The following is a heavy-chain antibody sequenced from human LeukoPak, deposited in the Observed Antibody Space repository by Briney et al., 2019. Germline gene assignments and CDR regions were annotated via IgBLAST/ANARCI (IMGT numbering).Heavy chain of an antibody. CDR3: ARVSSSGYGYYYYYMDV. Sequence: SETLSLTCNVTGGSISSYYWSWIRQPPGKGLEWIGYIYYSGSTDYNPSLKSRVTMSADTSNNQLSLKLSSVTAADTAVYYCARVSSSGYGYYYYYMDVWGKGTTVTVSS. D-gene: IGHD3-22*01. V-gene: IGHV4-59*01. CDR1: GGSISSYY. J-gene: IGHJ6*03. CDR2: IYYSGST.